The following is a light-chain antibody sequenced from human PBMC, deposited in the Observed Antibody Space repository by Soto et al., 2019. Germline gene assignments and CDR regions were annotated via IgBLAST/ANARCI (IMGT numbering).Light chain of an antibody. CDR2: DVS. J-gene: IGLJ2*01. CDR1: SSDVGDYNY. CDR3: SSYTTSNTL. Sequence: QSVLTQPAPVSGSPGQSITISCTATSSDVGDYNYVSWYQQHPGKAPKLMIYDVSHRPSGVSNRFSGSKSGNTASLTISGLQAEDEADYYCSSYTTSNTLFGGGTKLTVL. V-gene: IGLV2-14*03.